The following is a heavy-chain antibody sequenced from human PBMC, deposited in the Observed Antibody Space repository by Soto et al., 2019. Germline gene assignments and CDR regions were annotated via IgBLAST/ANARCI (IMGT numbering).Heavy chain of an antibody. D-gene: IGHD1-7*01. CDR3: ARRDELYYFDY. V-gene: IGHV4-39*01. J-gene: IGHJ4*02. CDR2: IYYSGST. Sequence: SETLSLTCTVSGGSISSSSYYWGWIRQPPGKGLEWIGSIYYSGSTYYNPSLKSRVTISVDTSKNQFSLKLSSVTAADTAVYYCARRDELYYFDYWGQGTLVTVSS. CDR1: GGSISSSSYY.